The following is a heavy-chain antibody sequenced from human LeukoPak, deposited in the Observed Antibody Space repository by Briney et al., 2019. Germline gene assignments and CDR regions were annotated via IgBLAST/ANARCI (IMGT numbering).Heavy chain of an antibody. CDR2: ISSRGSTI. CDR3: AELGITMIGGV. J-gene: IGHJ6*04. D-gene: IGHD3-10*02. V-gene: IGHV3-48*03. Sequence: PGGSLRLSCEASGFIFSSYAMTWVRQAPGKGLEWVSYISSRGSTIYYADSVKGRFTISRDNAKNSLYLQVNSLRAEDTAVYYCAELGITMIGGVWGKGTTVTISS. CDR1: GFIFSSYA.